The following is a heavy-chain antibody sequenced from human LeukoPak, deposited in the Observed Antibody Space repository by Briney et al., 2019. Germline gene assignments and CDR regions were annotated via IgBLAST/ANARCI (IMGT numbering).Heavy chain of an antibody. V-gene: IGHV3-11*01. D-gene: IGHD1-26*01. CDR3: ARVPERWELPYFDY. CDR1: GFTFSDYY. Sequence: PGGSLRLSCAASGFTFSDYYMSWIRQAPGKGLEWVSQISSGGSIIYYADSVKGRFTVSRDNAKNSLYLQMNSLRADDTAVYYCARVPERWELPYFDYWGQGTLVTVSS. J-gene: IGHJ4*02. CDR2: ISSGGSII.